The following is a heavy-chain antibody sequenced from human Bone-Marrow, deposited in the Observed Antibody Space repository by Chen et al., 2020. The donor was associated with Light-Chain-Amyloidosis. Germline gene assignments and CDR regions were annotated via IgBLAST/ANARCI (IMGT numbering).Heavy chain of an antibody. CDR3: AKSPRYSTGRFDY. CDR2: IVGDGRST. Sequence: EVQMVESGGGVVQPGGSITHSSAAPGLTMDDYAMHWVRQAPGKGLEWVSLIVGDGRSTYYADSVNGRFTISRDNNKNSLSLQMNSLKSEDTALYYCAKSPRYSTGRFDYWGQGTLVTVSS. D-gene: IGHD2-8*02. V-gene: IGHV3-43*02. CDR1: GLTMDDYA. J-gene: IGHJ4*02.